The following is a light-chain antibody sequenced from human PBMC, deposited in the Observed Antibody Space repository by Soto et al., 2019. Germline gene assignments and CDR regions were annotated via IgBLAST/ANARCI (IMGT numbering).Light chain of an antibody. Sequence: QSALTQPASASGSPGQSITISCTGASSDVGTYNLVSWYQQHPDKAPKLMIYEVNKRPSGVSNRFSGSKSGNTASLTISGLLAEDEADYYCSSYEVGSTLGVFGGGTKLTVL. CDR3: SSYEVGSTLGV. J-gene: IGLJ3*02. CDR2: EVN. V-gene: IGLV2-23*02. CDR1: SSDVGTYNL.